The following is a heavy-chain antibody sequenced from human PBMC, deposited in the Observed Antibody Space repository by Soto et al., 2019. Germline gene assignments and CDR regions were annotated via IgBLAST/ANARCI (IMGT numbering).Heavy chain of an antibody. J-gene: IGHJ4*02. CDR2: IPYDGSNK. V-gene: IGHV3-30-3*01. CDR3: ARGPVGATRAYFDY. Sequence: GGSLRLSCAASGFTFSSYAMHWVRQAPGKGLEWVAVIPYDGSNKYYADSVKGRFTISRDNSKNTLYLQMNSLRAEDTAVYYCARGPVGATRAYFDYWGQGTLVTVSS. D-gene: IGHD1-26*01. CDR1: GFTFSSYA.